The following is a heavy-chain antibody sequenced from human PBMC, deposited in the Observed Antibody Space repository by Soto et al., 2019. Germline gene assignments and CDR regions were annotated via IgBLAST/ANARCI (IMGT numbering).Heavy chain of an antibody. D-gene: IGHD2-2*01. CDR2: IKSKTDGGTT. Sequence: GGSLRLSCAASGFTFSNAWMSWVRQAPGKGLEWVGRIKSKTDGGTTDYAAPVKGRFTISRDDSKNTLYLQMNSLKTEDTAVYYCTRDIVVVPAAMRQYNWYDPWGQGTLVTVSS. CDR3: TRDIVVVPAAMRQYNWYDP. CDR1: GFTFSNAW. V-gene: IGHV3-15*01. J-gene: IGHJ5*02.